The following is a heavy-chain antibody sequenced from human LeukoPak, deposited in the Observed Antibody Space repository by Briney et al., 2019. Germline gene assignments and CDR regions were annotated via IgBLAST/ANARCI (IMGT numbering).Heavy chain of an antibody. CDR3: ARWPQTAAVHGGFDY. J-gene: IGHJ4*02. CDR2: INPSGGST. Sequence: ASVKVSCKASGYTFTSYYMHWVRQAPGQGLEWMGIINPSGGSTSYAQKFQGRVTMTRDMSTSTVYMELSSLRSEDTAVYYCARWPQTAAVHGGFDYWGQGTLVTVSS. CDR1: GYTFTSYY. D-gene: IGHD6-13*01. V-gene: IGHV1-46*01.